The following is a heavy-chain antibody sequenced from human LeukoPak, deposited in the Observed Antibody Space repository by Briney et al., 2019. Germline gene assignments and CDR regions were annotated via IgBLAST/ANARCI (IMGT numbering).Heavy chain of an antibody. CDR3: AKDLVLYSSSDY. J-gene: IGHJ4*02. CDR1: GFTFRTYA. D-gene: IGHD6-6*01. Sequence: PGGSLRLSCAASGFTFRTYAMTWVRQAPGKGLEWVSTISNGGDSTYYADSVRGRFIISTDNSKNTVFLQMNSLRGEDTAVYYCAKDLVLYSSSDYWGQGTLVTVSS. CDR2: ISNGGDST. V-gene: IGHV3-23*01.